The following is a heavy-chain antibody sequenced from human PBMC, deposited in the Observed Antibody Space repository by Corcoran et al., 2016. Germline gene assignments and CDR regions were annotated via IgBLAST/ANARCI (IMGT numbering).Heavy chain of an antibody. CDR3: AADLGGYSYGPDFDY. CDR1: GFTFTSSA. CDR2: IVVGSGNT. D-gene: IGHD3-22*01. Sequence: QMQLVQSGPEVKKPGTSVKVSCKASGFTFTSSAVQWVRQARGQRLEWIGWIVVGSGNTNYAQKFQERVTITRDMSTSTAYMELSSLRSEDTAVYYCAADLGGYSYGPDFDYWGQGTLVTVSS. V-gene: IGHV1-58*01. J-gene: IGHJ4*02.